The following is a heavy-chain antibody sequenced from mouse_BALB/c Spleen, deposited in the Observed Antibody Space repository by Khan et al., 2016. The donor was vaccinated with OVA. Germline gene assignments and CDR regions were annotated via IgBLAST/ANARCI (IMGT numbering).Heavy chain of an antibody. CDR3: AKGPPYYAMDY. Sequence: VQLQESGPGLVAPSQSLSITCTVSGFSLTDYAVSWIRQPPGKGLEWLGVIWAGGSKSYNSALKSRLSISKDNSRSQVFLNMNSLHTDDTAMYYCAKGPPYYAMDYWGQGTSVTVSS. CDR2: IWAGGSK. J-gene: IGHJ4*01. V-gene: IGHV2-6-5*01. CDR1: GFSLTDYA.